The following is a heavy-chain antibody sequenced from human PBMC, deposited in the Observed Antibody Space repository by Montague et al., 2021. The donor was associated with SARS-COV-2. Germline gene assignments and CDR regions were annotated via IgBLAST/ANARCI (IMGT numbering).Heavy chain of an antibody. CDR2: IGST. J-gene: IGHJ4*02. CDR1: GGAIEGNH. V-gene: IGHV4-59*01. D-gene: IGHD4-23*01. CDR3: AMLYGGDGGRGY. Sequence: SETLSLTCTVSGGAIEGNHWTWVRQSPGKGLECIGQIGSTNYNPSLESRISTSVDTSKSPFSLNLASVTAADSAIYYCAMLYGGDGGRGYWGQGTLVTVSS.